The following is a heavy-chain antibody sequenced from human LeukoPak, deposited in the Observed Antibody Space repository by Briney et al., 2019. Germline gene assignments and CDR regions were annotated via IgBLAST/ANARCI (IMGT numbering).Heavy chain of an antibody. Sequence: ASVKVSCKASGYTFTRYGISWVRQAPGQGLEWMGWISGSNGNTNYAQKFQGRVSMTADTSTSTAYMELRSLRSDDTAVYYCARAGGGSSSWYVFDYWGQGTLVTVSS. CDR1: GYTFTRYG. CDR3: ARAGGGSSSWYVFDY. D-gene: IGHD6-13*01. CDR2: ISGSNGNT. V-gene: IGHV1-18*01. J-gene: IGHJ4*02.